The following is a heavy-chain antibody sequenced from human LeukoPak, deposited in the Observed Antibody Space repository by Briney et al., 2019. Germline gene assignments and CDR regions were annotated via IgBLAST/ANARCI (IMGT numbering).Heavy chain of an antibody. V-gene: IGHV1-2*02. CDR1: GYTFTGYY. CDR3: ARDWWAITMVRGVKDVSWFDP. Sequence: ASVKVSCKAPGYTFTGYYMHWVRQAPGQGLEWMGWINPNSGGTNYAQKFQGRVTMTRDTSISTAYMELSRLRSDDTAVYYCARDWWAITMVRGVKDVSWFDPWGQGTLVTVSS. CDR2: INPNSGGT. J-gene: IGHJ5*02. D-gene: IGHD3-10*01.